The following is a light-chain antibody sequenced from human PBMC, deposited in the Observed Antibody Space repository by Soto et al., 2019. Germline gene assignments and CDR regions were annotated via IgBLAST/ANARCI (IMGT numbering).Light chain of an antibody. CDR2: TNN. Sequence: QSALTQPPSASGTPWQRVTISCSVISSNIGSNTVNWYHHLPGTAPKLLIYTNNQRPSGVPDRFSGSKSGASASLAISGLQSDDEGDSYCAAWDDRLTGRAFGPGTTVPV. J-gene: IGLJ1*01. V-gene: IGLV1-44*01. CDR1: SSNIGSNT. CDR3: AAWDDRLTGRA.